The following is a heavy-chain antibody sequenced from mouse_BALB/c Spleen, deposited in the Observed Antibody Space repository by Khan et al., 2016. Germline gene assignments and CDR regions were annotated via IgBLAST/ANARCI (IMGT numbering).Heavy chain of an antibody. CDR1: GYSITSDYA. V-gene: IGHV3-2*02. Sequence: EVKLEVSGPGLVKPSQSLSLTCTVTGYSITSDYAWNWIRQFPGNKLEWMGYISYSGSTSYNPSLKSRISITRDTSKNQFFLQLNSVTTEDTATYYCADYDGAWFAYWGQGTLVTVSA. CDR3: ADYDGAWFAY. J-gene: IGHJ3*01. D-gene: IGHD2-4*01. CDR2: ISYSGST.